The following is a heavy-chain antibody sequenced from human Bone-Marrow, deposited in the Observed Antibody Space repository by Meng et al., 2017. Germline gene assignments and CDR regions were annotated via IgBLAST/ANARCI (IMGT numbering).Heavy chain of an antibody. CDR1: GGSFSGYY. J-gene: IGHJ4*02. CDR2: INHSGST. V-gene: IGHV4-34*01. D-gene: IGHD4-23*01. CDR3: ARGVASPIFSTVVTPAFDY. Sequence: GQLRQWGAGLLKPLETLSLTCAVYGGSFSGYYWSWIRQPPGKGLEWIGEINHSGSTNYNPSLKSRVTISVDTSKNQFSLKLSSVTAADTAVYYCARGVASPIFSTVVTPAFDYWGQGTLVTVSS.